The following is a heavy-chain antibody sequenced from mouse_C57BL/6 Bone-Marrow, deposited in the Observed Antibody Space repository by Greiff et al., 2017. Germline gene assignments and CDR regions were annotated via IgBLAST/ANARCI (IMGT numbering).Heavy chain of an antibody. CDR1: GYTFTSYW. Sequence: QVQLQQSGAELVMPGASVKLSCKASGYTFTSYWMHWVKQRPGQGLEWIGEIDPSDSYTNYNQKFKGKSTLTVDKSSSTAYMQLSSLTSEDSAVYYCARGGVNFDYWGQGTTLTVSS. J-gene: IGHJ2*01. D-gene: IGHD2-2*01. CDR2: IDPSDSYT. V-gene: IGHV1-69*01. CDR3: ARGGVNFDY.